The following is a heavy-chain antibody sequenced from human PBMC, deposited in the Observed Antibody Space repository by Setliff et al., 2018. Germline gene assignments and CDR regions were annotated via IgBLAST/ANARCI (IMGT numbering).Heavy chain of an antibody. Sequence: ASVKVSCKTSGYTFTTYYIYWVRQAPGHGLELMGRIHPNTGSTNYLQDFQGRVTITRDTSIYTVYMELTGLTSGDTAVYYCAKQGYSDSLYAFDVWGQGTVVTVSS. V-gene: IGHV1-2*06. J-gene: IGHJ3*01. CDR1: GYTFTTYY. D-gene: IGHD3-16*02. CDR3: AKQGYSDSLYAFDV. CDR2: IHPNTGST.